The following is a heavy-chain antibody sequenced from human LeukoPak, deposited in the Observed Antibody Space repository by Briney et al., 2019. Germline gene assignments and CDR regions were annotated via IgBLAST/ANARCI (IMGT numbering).Heavy chain of an antibody. CDR3: AKDHLPGIVVADRDY. Sequence: SETLSLTCAVYGGSFSGYYWSWIRQPPGKGLEWIGQIYHSGSTNYNPSLKSRLTISVDTSKNQFSLKLSSVTAADTAVYYCAKDHLPGIVVADRDYWGQGTLVTVSS. J-gene: IGHJ4*02. D-gene: IGHD6-19*01. CDR2: IYHSGST. V-gene: IGHV4-34*01. CDR1: GGSFSGYY.